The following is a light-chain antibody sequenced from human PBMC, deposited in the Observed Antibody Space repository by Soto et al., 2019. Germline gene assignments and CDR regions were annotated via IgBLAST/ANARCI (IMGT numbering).Light chain of an antibody. CDR2: EVS. J-gene: IGLJ1*01. CDR1: SSDVGSYNL. V-gene: IGLV2-23*02. CDR3: CSYAGSLDV. Sequence: QSVLTQPASVSGSPGQSITISCTGTSSDVGSYNLVSWYQQQPGKAPKLMIYEVSKRPSGGSNRFSGAKSGNTASLTISGLQAEDEADYYCCSYAGSLDVFGTGTKVTVL.